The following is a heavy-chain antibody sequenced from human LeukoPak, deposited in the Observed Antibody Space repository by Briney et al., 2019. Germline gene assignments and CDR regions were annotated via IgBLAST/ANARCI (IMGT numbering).Heavy chain of an antibody. CDR2: IIPIFGTA. CDR3: ATLGYCSAGSCYFVKNFDY. J-gene: IGHJ4*02. Sequence: ASVKVSCKASGGTFSSYAISWVRQAPGQGLEWMGGIIPIFGTANYAQKFQGRVTITADKSTSTAYMELSSLRSEDTAVYYCATLGYCSAGSCYFVKNFDYWGQGTLVTVSS. V-gene: IGHV1-69*06. D-gene: IGHD2-15*01. CDR1: GGTFSSYA.